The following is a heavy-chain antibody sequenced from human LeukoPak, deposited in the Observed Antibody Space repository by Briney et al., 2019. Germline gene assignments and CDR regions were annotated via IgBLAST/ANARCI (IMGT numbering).Heavy chain of an antibody. D-gene: IGHD6-13*01. CDR3: ARARTLNQYSSSWYGAVNWFDP. CDR2: INPSGGST. CDR1: GYTFTSYY. J-gene: IGHJ5*02. V-gene: IGHV1-46*01. Sequence: ASVKVSCKASGYTFTSYYMHWVRQAPGQGLEWMGIINPSGGSTSYAQKFQGRVTMTRDTSTSTVYMELSSPRSEDTAVYYCARARTLNQYSSSWYGAVNWFDPWGQGTLVTVSS.